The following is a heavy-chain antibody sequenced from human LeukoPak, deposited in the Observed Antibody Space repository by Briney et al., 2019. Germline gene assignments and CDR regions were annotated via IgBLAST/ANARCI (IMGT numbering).Heavy chain of an antibody. V-gene: IGHV3-23*01. J-gene: IGHJ4*02. CDR1: GFTFDDYG. D-gene: IGHD3-10*01. Sequence: GGSLRLSCAASGFTFDDYGMSWVRQAPGRGLEWVSSVSASGRRTYYAGSVRGRFTISSDSSNNTLYLQMASLRAEDTAAYYCAKDGQIRGAIPHYFESWGQGTLVTVSS. CDR2: VSASGRRT. CDR3: AKDGQIRGAIPHYFES.